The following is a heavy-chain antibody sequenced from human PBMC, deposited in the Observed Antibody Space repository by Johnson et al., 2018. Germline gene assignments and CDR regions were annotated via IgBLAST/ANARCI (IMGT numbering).Heavy chain of an antibody. V-gene: IGHV1-69*12. Sequence: QVQLVQSGAEVKKPGSSVKVSCKATGGTFKSYAITWLRQAPGQGLEWMGGIIPKFDTANYAQEFQDRVTLTAYESTGTAYMELSSLRSEDTAVYYCARGLSYKTDWGQGTLVTVSS. J-gene: IGHJ1*01. D-gene: IGHD3-16*02. CDR3: ARGLSYKTD. CDR2: IIPKFDTA. CDR1: GGTFKSYA.